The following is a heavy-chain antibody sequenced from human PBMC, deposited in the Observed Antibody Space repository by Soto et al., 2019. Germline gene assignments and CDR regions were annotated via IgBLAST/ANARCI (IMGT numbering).Heavy chain of an antibody. V-gene: IGHV3-33*01. CDR3: ASNRRYYYDSSGYPTLAY. J-gene: IGHJ4*02. D-gene: IGHD3-22*01. CDR1: GFTFSSYG. CDR2: IWYDGSNK. Sequence: SLRLSCAASGFTFSSYGMHWVRQAPGKGLEWVAVIWYDGSNKYYADSVKGRFTISRDNSKNTLYLQMNSLRAEDTAVYYCASNRRYYYDSSGYPTLAYWGQGTLVTVSS.